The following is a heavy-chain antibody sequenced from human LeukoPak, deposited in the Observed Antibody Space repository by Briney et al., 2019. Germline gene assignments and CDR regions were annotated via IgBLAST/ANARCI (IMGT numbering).Heavy chain of an antibody. CDR2: IYSGGST. CDR3: ARARGSGSYSFDY. Sequence: SGGSLRLSCAASGFTVSSNYMSWVRQAPGKGLEWVSVIYSGGSTNYADSVKGRFTISRDNSKDTLYLQMNSLRAEDTAGYYCARARGSGSYSFDYWGQGTLVTVSS. CDR1: GFTVSSNY. D-gene: IGHD3-10*01. J-gene: IGHJ4*02. V-gene: IGHV3-66*01.